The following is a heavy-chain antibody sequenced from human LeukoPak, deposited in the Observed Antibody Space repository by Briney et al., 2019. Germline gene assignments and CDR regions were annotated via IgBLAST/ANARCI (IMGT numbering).Heavy chain of an antibody. V-gene: IGHV5-51*01. Sequence: GESLKISCKGSGYSFTSYWIGWVRQMPGKGLEWMGIIYPGDSDTRYSPSFQGQVTISADKSISTAYLQWSSLKASDTAMYYCARSPVSLWFGELLGYYFDYWGQGTLVTVSS. D-gene: IGHD3-10*01. CDR1: GYSFTSYW. CDR3: ARSPVSLWFGELLGYYFDY. J-gene: IGHJ4*02. CDR2: IYPGDSDT.